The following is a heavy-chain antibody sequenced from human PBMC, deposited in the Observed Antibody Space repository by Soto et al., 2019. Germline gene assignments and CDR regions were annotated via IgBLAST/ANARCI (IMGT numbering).Heavy chain of an antibody. CDR2: IIPIFGTA. CDR3: ARDGGRHSGGIDY. Sequence: QVQLVQSGAEVKKTGSSVKVSCKASGGTFSSYSINWVRQAPGQGLEWMGEIIPIFGTANYAQKFQGRVTITADESTSTAYIALRSLRSEDTAVYYCARDGGRHSGGIDYWGQGTLVTVSS. J-gene: IGHJ4*02. D-gene: IGHD1-26*01. CDR1: GGTFSSYS. V-gene: IGHV1-69*01.